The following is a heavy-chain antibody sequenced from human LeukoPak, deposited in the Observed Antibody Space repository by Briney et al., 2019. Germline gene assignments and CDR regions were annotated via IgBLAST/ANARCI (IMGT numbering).Heavy chain of an antibody. V-gene: IGHV3-11*04. Sequence: GGSLRLSCAASGFTVSSNYMSWVRQAPGKGLELVSYISSSGSTIYYADSVKGRFTISRDNAKNSLYLQMNSLRAEDTAVYYCARQFDLYGDYDALDYWGQGTLVTVSS. CDR3: ARQFDLYGDYDALDY. CDR2: ISSSGSTI. D-gene: IGHD4-17*01. J-gene: IGHJ4*02. CDR1: GFTVSSNY.